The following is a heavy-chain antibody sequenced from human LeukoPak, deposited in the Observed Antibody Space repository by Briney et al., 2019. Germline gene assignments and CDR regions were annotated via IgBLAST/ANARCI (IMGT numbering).Heavy chain of an antibody. J-gene: IGHJ4*02. V-gene: IGHV3-48*03. CDR1: GFTFSSYE. D-gene: IGHD3-10*01. CDR3: ARDSSYYGSGSYGY. CDR2: ISSSGSTI. Sequence: GGSLRLSCAASGFTFSSYEMNWVRQAPGKGLEWVSYISSSGSTIYYADSVKGRFTISRDNAKNSLYLQMNSLRAEDTAVYYCARDSSYYGSGSYGYWGQGTLVTVSS.